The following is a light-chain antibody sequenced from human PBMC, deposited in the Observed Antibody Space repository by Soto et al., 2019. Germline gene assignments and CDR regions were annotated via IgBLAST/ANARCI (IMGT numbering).Light chain of an antibody. CDR1: QTISSSY. V-gene: IGKV3-20*01. Sequence: EIVSTQSPGTLSLSPGERATLSCRASQTISSSYLAWYQQKPGQAPRLLIFGASSRATGIPDRFSGSGSGTQFTLTITRLEPEDFAVYYCQQYGSSPPMYTFGQGTKLEI. CDR2: GAS. CDR3: QQYGSSPPMYT. J-gene: IGKJ2*01.